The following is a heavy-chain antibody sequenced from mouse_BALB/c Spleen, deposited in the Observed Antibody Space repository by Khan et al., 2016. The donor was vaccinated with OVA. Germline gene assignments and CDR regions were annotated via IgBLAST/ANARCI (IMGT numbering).Heavy chain of an antibody. CDR2: IYPGSGST. D-gene: IGHD2-1*01. V-gene: IGHV1-77*01. Sequence: QVRLQQSGPELVKPGASVKMSCKASGYTFTDYDIRWVKQRAGQGLEWIGEIYPGSGSTYYNEKFKGKATLTADKSSNTAYMQLSSLTSEDSAVYFCAKIFYGNSYAMDYWGPGTAVTVSS. CDR1: GYTFTDYD. CDR3: AKIFYGNSYAMDY. J-gene: IGHJ4*01.